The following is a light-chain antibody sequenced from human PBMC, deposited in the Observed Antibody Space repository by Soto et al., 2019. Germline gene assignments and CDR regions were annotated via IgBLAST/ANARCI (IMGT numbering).Light chain of an antibody. Sequence: IVMTQSPATLSVSPGERATLSCRASQSVTTNLAWYQQKPGQAPRLLIFGASTRATGIPARFSGSGYGTDFTLTISSLQSEDFAVYYCQQYHNWPPWTFGQGTK. V-gene: IGKV3-15*01. J-gene: IGKJ1*01. CDR3: QQYHNWPPWT. CDR1: QSVTTN. CDR2: GAS.